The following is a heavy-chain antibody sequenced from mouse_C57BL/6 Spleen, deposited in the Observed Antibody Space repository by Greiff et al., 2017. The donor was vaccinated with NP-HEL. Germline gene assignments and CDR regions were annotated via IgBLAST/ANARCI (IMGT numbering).Heavy chain of an antibody. CDR3: VRERGIYYGYDEGFAY. D-gene: IGHD2-2*01. J-gene: IGHJ3*01. CDR2: IRSKSSNYAT. Sequence: EVKLVESGGGLVQPKGSLKLSCAASGFTFNTYAMHWVRQAPGKGLEWVARIRSKSSNYATYYADSVKDRFTISRDDSQSMLYLQMNNLKTEDTAMYYCVRERGIYYGYDEGFAYWGQGTLVTVSA. CDR1: GFTFNTYA. V-gene: IGHV10-3*01.